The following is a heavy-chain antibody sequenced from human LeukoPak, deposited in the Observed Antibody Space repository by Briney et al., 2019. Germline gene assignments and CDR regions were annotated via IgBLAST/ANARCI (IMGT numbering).Heavy chain of an antibody. D-gene: IGHD1-26*01. CDR3: ARERSGSYRFDY. V-gene: IGHV1-18*01. CDR1: GYTFTSYG. Sequence: ASVNVSCKASGYTFTSYGIGWVRQAPGQGLEWMGWISAYNGNTNYAQKLQGRVTMTTDTSTSTAYMELRSLRSDDTAVYYCARERSGSYRFDYWGQGTLVTVSS. CDR2: ISAYNGNT. J-gene: IGHJ4*02.